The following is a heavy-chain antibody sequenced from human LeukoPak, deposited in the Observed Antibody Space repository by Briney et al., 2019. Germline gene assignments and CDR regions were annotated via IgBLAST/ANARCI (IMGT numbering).Heavy chain of an antibody. CDR2: IYSGGST. CDR3: VRGQWLENYFDY. J-gene: IGHJ4*02. Sequence: GGSLRLSCAASGFTVSSNYMSWVRQAPGKGLEWVSVIYSGGSTYYADSVKGRFTISRDNSKSTLYLQMNSLRAEDTAVYYCVRGQWLENYFDYWGQGTLVTVSS. D-gene: IGHD6-19*01. CDR1: GFTVSSNY. V-gene: IGHV3-53*01.